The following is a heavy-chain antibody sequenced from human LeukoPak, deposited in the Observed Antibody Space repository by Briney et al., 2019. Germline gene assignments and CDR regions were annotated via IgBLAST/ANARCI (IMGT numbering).Heavy chain of an antibody. J-gene: IGHJ4*02. CDR2: IYHSGST. D-gene: IGHD3-9*01. Sequence: SETLSLTCTVSGYSISSGYYWGWIRQPPGKGLEWIGSIYHSGSTYYNPSLKSRVTISVDTSKNQFSLKLSSVTAADTAVYYCARDYDILTGYYVPMPFDYWGQGTLVTVSS. CDR1: GYSISSGYY. CDR3: ARDYDILTGYYVPMPFDY. V-gene: IGHV4-38-2*02.